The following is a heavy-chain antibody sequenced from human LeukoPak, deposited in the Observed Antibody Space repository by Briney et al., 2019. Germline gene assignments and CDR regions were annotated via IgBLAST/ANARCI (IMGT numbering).Heavy chain of an antibody. J-gene: IGHJ4*02. D-gene: IGHD2-8*01. Sequence: PSETLSLTCTVSGGSISSTFYYWGWIRQPPGKGLEWIVSINYSGSTYYNPSLKSRVTISVDTSKNQFSLKLSSVTAADTAVYYCARRRFVRGPDVVNPFDYWGQGTLVTVSS. CDR1: GGSISSTFYY. CDR2: INYSGST. V-gene: IGHV4-39*01. CDR3: ARRRFVRGPDVVNPFDY.